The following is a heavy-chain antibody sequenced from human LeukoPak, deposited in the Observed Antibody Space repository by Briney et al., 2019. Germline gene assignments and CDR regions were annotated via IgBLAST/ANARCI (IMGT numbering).Heavy chain of an antibody. J-gene: IGHJ3*01. Sequence: GGSLRLSCAASGFTFSSYWMHWARQDPGKGLVWVSRINSDGTNTIYADSVKGRFTISRDNAKNTLYLQMNSLRPEDTAVYYCASGVSIWLGNAFDFWGQGTVVTVSS. CDR2: INSDGTNT. CDR1: GFTFSSYW. D-gene: IGHD3-10*01. CDR3: ASGVSIWLGNAFDF. V-gene: IGHV3-74*01.